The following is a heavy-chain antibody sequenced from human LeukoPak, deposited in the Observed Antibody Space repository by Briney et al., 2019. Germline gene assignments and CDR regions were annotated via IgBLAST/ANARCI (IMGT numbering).Heavy chain of an antibody. CDR2: IKQDGSEK. CDR3: AELGITMIGGV. Sequence: GGSLRLSCAASGFTFSNYWLTWVRQAPGKGLEWVANIKQDGSEKFYVDSVKGRFTISRDNAKNSLYLQMNSLRAEDTAVYYCAELGITMIGGVWGKGTTVTISS. J-gene: IGHJ6*04. CDR1: GFTFSNYW. V-gene: IGHV3-7*01. D-gene: IGHD3-10*02.